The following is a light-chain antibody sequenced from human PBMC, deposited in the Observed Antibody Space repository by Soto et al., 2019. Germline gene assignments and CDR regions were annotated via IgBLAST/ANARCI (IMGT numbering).Light chain of an antibody. J-gene: IGKJ1*01. CDR2: SAS. CDR3: QQSYTSPPWT. V-gene: IGKV1-39*01. Sequence: DIQMTQSPSSLSASVGDRVTISCRAAQSISTYLNWYQQKPGTAPRLLIYSASSVKTGVPPRFSGSGSGRDFTLTISSLRPEDIATYVCQQSYTSPPWTFGQGTKVEIK. CDR1: QSISTY.